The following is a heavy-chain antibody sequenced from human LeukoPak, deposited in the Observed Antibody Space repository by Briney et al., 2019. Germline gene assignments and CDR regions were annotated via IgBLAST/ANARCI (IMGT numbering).Heavy chain of an antibody. D-gene: IGHD3-16*01. V-gene: IGHV3-7*03. CDR1: GFTFSSYS. Sequence: GGSLRLSCAASGFTFSSYSMNWVRQAPGKGLEWVASINHNGNVNYYVDSVRGRFTISRDNAKNSLYLQMSNLRAEDTAVYFCARGGGLDVWGQGATVTVSS. CDR2: INHNGNVN. J-gene: IGHJ6*02. CDR3: ARGGGLDV.